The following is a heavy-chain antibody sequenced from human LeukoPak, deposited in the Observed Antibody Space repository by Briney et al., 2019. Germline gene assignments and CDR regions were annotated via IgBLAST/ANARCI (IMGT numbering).Heavy chain of an antibody. CDR2: ISSSSTII. D-gene: IGHD3-9*01. Sequence: GGSLRLSCVASGFTFSSHSMYWVRQAPGKGLEWISYISSSSTIIHYVDSVKGRFTISRDDAKNSLYLQMNSLRAEDTAIYYCAKVPRQHDNWFDPWGRGTLVTVSS. V-gene: IGHV3-48*01. J-gene: IGHJ5*02. CDR1: GFTFSSHS. CDR3: AKVPRQHDNWFDP.